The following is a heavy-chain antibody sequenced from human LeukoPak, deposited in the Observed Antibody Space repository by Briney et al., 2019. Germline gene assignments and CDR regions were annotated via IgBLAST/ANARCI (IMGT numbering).Heavy chain of an antibody. CDR2: IYYSGST. J-gene: IGHJ5*02. D-gene: IGHD3/OR15-3a*01. Sequence: PSETLSLTCTVSGGSVSRSPYYWGWIRQPPGKGLEWIGSIYYSGSTYYNPSLKSRVTISVDTSKNQFSLKLSSVTAADTAVYYCASHSGLRFDPWGQGTLVTVSS. CDR3: ASHSGLRFDP. V-gene: IGHV4-39*01. CDR1: GGSVSRSPYY.